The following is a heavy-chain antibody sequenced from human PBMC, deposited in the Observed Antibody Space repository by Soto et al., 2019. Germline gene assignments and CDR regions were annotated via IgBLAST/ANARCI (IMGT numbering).Heavy chain of an antibody. CDR1: GESFTGYY. CDR3: ARSSGSYSKWVDP. V-gene: IGHV1-2*02. D-gene: IGHD3-10*01. CDR2: LSLRSGSR. J-gene: IGHJ5*02. Sequence: QARLVQSGAEARRPGASVKVSCKASGESFTGYYIHWVRQAPGQGLEWMGWLSLRSGSRNFAEKFRGRATVTRHTATSTAYLELSSLTSNDSAVYYCARSSGSYSKWVDPWGLGTLVTVFS.